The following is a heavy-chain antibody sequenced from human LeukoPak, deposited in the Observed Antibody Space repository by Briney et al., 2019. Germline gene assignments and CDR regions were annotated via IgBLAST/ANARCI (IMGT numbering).Heavy chain of an antibody. Sequence: SETLSLTCNVSGVSISSYYWSWIRQPAGKGLEWIGRIHTSGSTNYNPSLKSRVTMSVDTSKNQFSLKLSSVTAADTAVYYCARVQVGMRNYYYYMDVWGKGTTVTISS. V-gene: IGHV4-4*07. CDR1: GVSISSYY. D-gene: IGHD2-21*01. J-gene: IGHJ6*03. CDR2: IHTSGST. CDR3: ARVQVGMRNYYYYMDV.